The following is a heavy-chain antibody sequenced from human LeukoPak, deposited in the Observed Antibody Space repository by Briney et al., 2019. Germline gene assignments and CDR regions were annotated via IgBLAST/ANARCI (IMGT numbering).Heavy chain of an antibody. CDR1: GYTFTGYY. J-gene: IGHJ4*02. D-gene: IGHD3-22*01. V-gene: IGHV1-2*02. CDR3: ARDTYYYDSSGYFDY. Sequence: ASVKVSCTASGYTFTGYYMHWVRQAPGQGLERMGWINPNSGGTNYAQKFQGRVTMTRDTSISTAYMELSRLRSDDTAVYYCARDTYYYDSSGYFDYWGQGTLVTVSS. CDR2: INPNSGGT.